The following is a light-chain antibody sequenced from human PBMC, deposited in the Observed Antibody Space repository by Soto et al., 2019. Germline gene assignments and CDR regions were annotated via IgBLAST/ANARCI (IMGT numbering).Light chain of an antibody. CDR2: EVS. CDR3: SSYTSSSTLEV. V-gene: IGLV2-14*01. J-gene: IGLJ1*01. Sequence: QSVLAQPASVSGSPGQSITTSCTGTSSDVGGYNYVSWYQQHPGKAPKLMIYEVSNRPSGVSNRFSGSKSGNTASLTISGLQAEDEADYYCSSYTSSSTLEVFGTGTKATV. CDR1: SSDVGGYNY.